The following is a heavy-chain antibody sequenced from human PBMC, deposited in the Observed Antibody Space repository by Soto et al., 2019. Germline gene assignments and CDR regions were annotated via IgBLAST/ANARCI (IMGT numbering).Heavy chain of an antibody. Sequence: QLQLQESGPGLVKPSETLSLTCIVSGGSISTSYYHWGWIRHPPGKGLEWIGNVHYTGTTYYNPSLESRVTMSVDTSKNHVSLNLSSATAADTAVYYCARLPTGYPNWFDPWGHGALVTVSS. V-gene: IGHV4-39*02. J-gene: IGHJ5*02. CDR2: VHYTGTT. CDR3: ARLPTGYPNWFDP. D-gene: IGHD4-4*01. CDR1: GGSISTSYYH.